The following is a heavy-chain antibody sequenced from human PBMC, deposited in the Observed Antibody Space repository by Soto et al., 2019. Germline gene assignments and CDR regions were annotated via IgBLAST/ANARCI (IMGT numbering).Heavy chain of an antibody. CDR1: GFTVSSNY. J-gene: IGHJ4*02. V-gene: IGHV3-66*01. CDR2: IYSGGST. CDR3: AREYSSSSLDY. Sequence: VQLVESGGGLVQPGGSLRLSCAASGFTVSSNYMSWVRQAPGKGLEWVSVIYSGGSTYYADSVKGRFTISRDNSKNTLYLQMNSLRAEDTAVYYCAREYSSSSLDYWGQGTLVTVSS. D-gene: IGHD6-6*01.